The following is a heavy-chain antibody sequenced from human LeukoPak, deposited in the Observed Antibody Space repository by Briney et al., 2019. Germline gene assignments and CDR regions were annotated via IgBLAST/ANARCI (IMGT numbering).Heavy chain of an antibody. CDR3: ARGWMVRGVIITLFDY. CDR2: ISAYNGNT. V-gene: IGHV1-18*01. Sequence: GASVKASCKASGYTFTSYGISWVRQAPGQGLEWMGWISAYNGNTNYAQKLQGRVTMTTDTSTSTAYMELRSLRSDDTAVYYCARGWMVRGVIITLFDYWGQGTLVTVSS. J-gene: IGHJ4*02. D-gene: IGHD3-10*01. CDR1: GYTFTSYG.